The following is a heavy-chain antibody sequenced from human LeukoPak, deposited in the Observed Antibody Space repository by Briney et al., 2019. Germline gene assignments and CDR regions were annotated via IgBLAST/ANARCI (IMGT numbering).Heavy chain of an antibody. Sequence: SSETLSLTCTVSGGSISSSSYYWGWIRQPPGKGLEWIGSIYYSGSTYYNPSLKSRVTISVDTSKNQFSLKLSSVTAADTAVYYCARGYYDSSGYPTTDYWGQGTLVTVSS. CDR3: ARGYYDSSGYPTTDY. CDR2: IYYSGST. CDR1: GGSISSSSYY. D-gene: IGHD3-22*01. V-gene: IGHV4-39*07. J-gene: IGHJ4*02.